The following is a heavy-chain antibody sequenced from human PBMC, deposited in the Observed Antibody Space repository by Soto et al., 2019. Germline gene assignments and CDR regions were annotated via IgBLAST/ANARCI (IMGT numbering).Heavy chain of an antibody. CDR1: GGTFSSYA. J-gene: IGHJ6*02. CDR3: ARDNGQQLSTYYYYGMDV. V-gene: IGHV1-69*01. D-gene: IGHD6-13*01. CDR2: IIPIFGTA. Sequence: VKVSCKASGGTFSSYAISWVRQAPGQGLEWMGGIIPIFGTANYAQKFQGRVTITADESTSTAYMELSSLRSEDTAVYYCARDNGQQLSTYYYYGMDVWGQGTTVTVSS.